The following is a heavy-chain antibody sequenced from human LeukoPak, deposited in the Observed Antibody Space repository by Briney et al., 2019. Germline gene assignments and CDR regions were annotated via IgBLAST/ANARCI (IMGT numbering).Heavy chain of an antibody. Sequence: GGSLRLSCAASGFTVSSNYMSWVRQAPGKGLEWVSAISGSGGSTYYADSVKGRFTISRDNSKNTLYLQMNSLRAEDTAVYYCAKDLPRGSSSSEAYFDYWGQGTLVTVSS. J-gene: IGHJ4*02. CDR1: GFTVSSNY. V-gene: IGHV3-23*01. CDR2: ISGSGGST. D-gene: IGHD6-13*01. CDR3: AKDLPRGSSSSEAYFDY.